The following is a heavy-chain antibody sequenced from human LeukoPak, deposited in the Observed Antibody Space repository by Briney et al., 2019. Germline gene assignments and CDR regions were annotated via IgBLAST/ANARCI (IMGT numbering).Heavy chain of an antibody. D-gene: IGHD5-24*01. CDR3: ASIHGYNLSFDY. Sequence: SETLSLTCTVSGGPISSYYWSWIRQPPGKGLQWIGYIYYSGSTNYNPSLKSRVTISVDTSKNQFSLKLSSVTAADTAVYYCASIHGYNLSFDYWGQGTLVTVSS. CDR2: IYYSGST. CDR1: GGPISSYY. V-gene: IGHV4-59*08. J-gene: IGHJ4*02.